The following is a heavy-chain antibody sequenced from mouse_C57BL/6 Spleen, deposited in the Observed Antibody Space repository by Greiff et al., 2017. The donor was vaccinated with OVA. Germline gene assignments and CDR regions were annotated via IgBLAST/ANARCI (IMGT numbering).Heavy chain of an antibody. Sequence: VQLQESGAELMKPGASVKLSCKATGYTFTGYWIEWVKQRPGHGLEWIGEILPGSGSTNYNEKFKGKATFTADTSSHTAYLQLSSLPTEDSAISYCAGRTRYGSSYWYFDVWGTGTTVTVSS. D-gene: IGHD1-1*01. J-gene: IGHJ1*03. CDR2: ILPGSGST. CDR3: AGRTRYGSSYWYFDV. V-gene: IGHV1-9*01. CDR1: GYTFTGYW.